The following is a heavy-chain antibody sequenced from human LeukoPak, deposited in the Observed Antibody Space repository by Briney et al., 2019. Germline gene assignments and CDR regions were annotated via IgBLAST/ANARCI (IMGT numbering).Heavy chain of an antibody. CDR3: ARKGPAAYDYYYMDV. V-gene: IGHV1-69*05. J-gene: IGHJ6*03. D-gene: IGHD2-2*01. Sequence: GSSVKVSCKASGGTFSSYAISWVRQAPGQGLEWMGGIIPIFGTANFAQKFQGRVTITTDESTSTAYMELSSLRFEDTAVYYCARKGPAAYDYYYMDVWGKGTTVTVSS. CDR2: IIPIFGTA. CDR1: GGTFSSYA.